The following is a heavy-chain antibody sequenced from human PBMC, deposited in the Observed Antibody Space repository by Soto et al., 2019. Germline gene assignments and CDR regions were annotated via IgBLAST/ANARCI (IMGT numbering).Heavy chain of an antibody. CDR1: GFTFSSYG. J-gene: IGHJ5*01. D-gene: IGHD3-16*02. V-gene: IGHV3-30*18. Sequence: QVQLVESGGGVVQPGRSLRLSCAASGFTFSSYGIHWVRQAPGKGLEWVTVISYDGINKFYADSVQGRFTISRDDSQNTVFLQMNSLRPEVTAVYYCAKDWAEGLGQGLIYTWFDSWGQGTRVTVSS. CDR3: AKDWAEGLGQGLIYTWFDS. CDR2: ISYDGINK.